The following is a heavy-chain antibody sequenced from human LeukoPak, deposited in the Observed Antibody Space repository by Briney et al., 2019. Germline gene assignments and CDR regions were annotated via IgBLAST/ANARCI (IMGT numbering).Heavy chain of an antibody. Sequence: GGSLRLSCAASGFTFSSYWMSWVRQAPGKGLEWVSSISSSSSYIYYADSVKGRFTISRDNAKNSLYLQMNSLRAEDTAVYYCAREARDYYYMDVWGKGTTVTVSS. D-gene: IGHD5-12*01. CDR3: AREARDYYYMDV. CDR1: GFTFSSYW. CDR2: ISSSSSYI. V-gene: IGHV3-21*01. J-gene: IGHJ6*03.